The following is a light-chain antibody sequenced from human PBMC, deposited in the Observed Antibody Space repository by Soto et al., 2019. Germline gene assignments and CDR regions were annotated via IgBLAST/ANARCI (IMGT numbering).Light chain of an antibody. CDR2: AAS. J-gene: IGKJ5*01. Sequence: DIQMTQSPSTLSASLGDRVTITFRASQNVTTWLAWYQQKPGKAPKLLIYAASSLQSGVPSRFSGSGSGTDFTLTISSLQPEDFATYYCQQSYSTPITFGQGTRLEIK. CDR3: QQSYSTPIT. CDR1: QNVTTW. V-gene: IGKV1-39*01.